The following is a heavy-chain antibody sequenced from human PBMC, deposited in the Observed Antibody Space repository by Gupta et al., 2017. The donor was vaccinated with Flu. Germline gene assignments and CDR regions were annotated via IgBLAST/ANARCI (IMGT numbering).Heavy chain of an antibody. CDR2: IYYTGST. CDR1: ISPDY. D-gene: IGHD5-12*01. J-gene: IGHJ4*02. Sequence: ISPDYWSWIRQPPGKGLEWIGYIYYTGSTNYNPSLKSRVSISVDASKRQFSLKLNSVTAADTAVYYCARLWDGDGYNSNDYWGQGTLVTVSS. CDR3: ARLWDGDGYNSNDY. V-gene: IGHV4-59*08.